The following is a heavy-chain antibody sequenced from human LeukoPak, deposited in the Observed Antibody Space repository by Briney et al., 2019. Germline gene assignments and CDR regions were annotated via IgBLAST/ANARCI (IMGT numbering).Heavy chain of an antibody. CDR2: IYYSGST. CDR1: GGSVSSGSYY. D-gene: IGHD3-22*01. V-gene: IGHV4-61*01. CDR3: AGAPYDSSGS. Sequence: SETLSLTCTVSGGSVSSGSYYWSWIRQPPGKGLEWIGYIYYSGSTNYNPSLKSRVTISVDTSKNQFSLKLSSVTAADTAVYYCAGAPYDSSGSWGQGTLVTVSS. J-gene: IGHJ5*02.